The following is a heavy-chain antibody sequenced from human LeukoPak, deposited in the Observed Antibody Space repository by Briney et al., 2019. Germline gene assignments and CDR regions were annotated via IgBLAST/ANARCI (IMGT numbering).Heavy chain of an antibody. V-gene: IGHV1-2*02. CDR2: INPNSGGT. CDR1: GYTFTGYY. J-gene: IGHJ6*03. Sequence: GASVKVSCKASGYTFTGYYMHWVRQAPGQGLEWMGWINPNSGGTNYAQKFQGRVTMTRDTSISTAYMELSRLRSDDTAVYYCARDGVVVPAAIYYYYYMDVWGKGTTVTVSS. D-gene: IGHD2-2*01. CDR3: ARDGVVVPAAIYYYYYMDV.